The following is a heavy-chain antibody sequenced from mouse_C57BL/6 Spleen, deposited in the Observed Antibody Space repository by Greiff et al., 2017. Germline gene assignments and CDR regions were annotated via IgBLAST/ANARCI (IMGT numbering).Heavy chain of an antibody. D-gene: IGHD2-3*01. CDR3: ARGDDGYSWYFDV. CDR2: FHPYNDDT. V-gene: IGHV1-47*01. Sequence: VQGVESGAELVKPGASVKMSCKASGYTFTTYHIEWMKQNHGKSLEWIGNFHPYNDDTKYNEKFKGKATLTVEKSSSTVYLELSRLTSDDSAVYYCARGDDGYSWYFDVWGTGTTVTVSS. J-gene: IGHJ1*03. CDR1: GYTFTTYH.